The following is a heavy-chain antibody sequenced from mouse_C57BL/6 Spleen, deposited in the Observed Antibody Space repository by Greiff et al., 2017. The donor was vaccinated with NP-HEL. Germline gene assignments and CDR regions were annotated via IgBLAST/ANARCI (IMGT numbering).Heavy chain of an antibody. Sequence: VQLQESGAELARPGASVKMSCKASGYTFTSYTMHWVNQRPGQGLEWIGYINPSSGYTKYNQKFKDKATLTADKSSSTAYMQLSSLTSEDSAVYYCARSEYDYDGSGGYAMDYWGQGTSVTVSS. D-gene: IGHD2-4*01. CDR2: INPSSGYT. J-gene: IGHJ4*01. CDR1: GYTFTSYT. V-gene: IGHV1-4*01. CDR3: ARSEYDYDGSGGYAMDY.